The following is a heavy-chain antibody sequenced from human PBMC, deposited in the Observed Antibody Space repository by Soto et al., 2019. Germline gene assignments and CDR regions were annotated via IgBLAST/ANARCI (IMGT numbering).Heavy chain of an antibody. V-gene: IGHV3-30*18. Sequence: GGSLRLSCAASGFTFSSYGMHWVRQAPGKGLEWVAVISYDGSNKYYADSVKGRFTISRDNSKNTLYLQMNSLRAEDTAVYYCAKERRRPGKSYYWGQGTLVTVSS. CDR1: GFTFSSYG. CDR3: AKERRRPGKSYY. J-gene: IGHJ4*02. D-gene: IGHD6-6*01. CDR2: ISYDGSNK.